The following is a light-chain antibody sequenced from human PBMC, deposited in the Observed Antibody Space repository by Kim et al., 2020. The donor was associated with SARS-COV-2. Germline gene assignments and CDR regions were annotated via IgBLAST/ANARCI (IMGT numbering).Light chain of an antibody. CDR1: SSDVGGYNY. J-gene: IGLJ3*02. V-gene: IGLV2-14*01. CDR2: DVS. CDR3: SSYTSSSRV. Sequence: LTQPASVSGSPGQPITISCTGTSSDVGGYNYVSWYQQHPGKAPKLMIYDVSKRPSGVSNRFSGSKSGNTASLTISGLQAEDEADYYCSSYTSSSRVFGGGTQLTVL.